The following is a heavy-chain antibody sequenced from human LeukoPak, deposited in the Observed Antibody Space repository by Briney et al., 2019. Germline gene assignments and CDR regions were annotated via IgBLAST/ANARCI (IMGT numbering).Heavy chain of an antibody. CDR1: GFTVSSNY. D-gene: IGHD3-10*01. Sequence: GGSLRLSCAASGFTVSSNYMSWVRQAPGKGLEWVSVIYSGGSTYYADSVKGRFTISRDNSKNTLYLQMNSLRAEDTAVYYCAREKYYYGSSSYGTWFDPWGQGTLVTVSS. CDR3: AREKYYYGSSSYGTWFDP. V-gene: IGHV3-66*01. J-gene: IGHJ5*02. CDR2: IYSGGST.